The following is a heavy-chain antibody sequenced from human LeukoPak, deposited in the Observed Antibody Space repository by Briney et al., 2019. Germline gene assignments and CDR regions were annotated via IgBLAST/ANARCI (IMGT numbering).Heavy chain of an antibody. V-gene: IGHV4-59*01. Sequence: PSETLSLTCTVSGGSISSYFWSWVRQPPGKGLEWIGYIYYSGSTNYNPSLKSRVTISVDTSKNQFSLKLSSVTAADTAVYYCARTLNDYGDHASFDYWGQGTLVTVSS. CDR2: IYYSGST. J-gene: IGHJ4*02. CDR3: ARTLNDYGDHASFDY. CDR1: GGSISSYF. D-gene: IGHD4-17*01.